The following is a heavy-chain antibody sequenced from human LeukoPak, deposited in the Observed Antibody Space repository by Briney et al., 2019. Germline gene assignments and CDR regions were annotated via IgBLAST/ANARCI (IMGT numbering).Heavy chain of an antibody. CDR3: ARDQTAYKNYGDYGDNYYYYGMDV. Sequence: GGSLRLSCAASGFTFSSYGMHWVRQAPGKGLEWVAFIRYDGSNKYYADSVKGRFTISRDNSKNTLYLQMNSLRAEDTAVYYCARDQTAYKNYGDYGDNYYYYGMDVWGQGTTVTVSS. CDR2: IRYDGSNK. V-gene: IGHV3-30*02. CDR1: GFTFSSYG. D-gene: IGHD4-17*01. J-gene: IGHJ6*02.